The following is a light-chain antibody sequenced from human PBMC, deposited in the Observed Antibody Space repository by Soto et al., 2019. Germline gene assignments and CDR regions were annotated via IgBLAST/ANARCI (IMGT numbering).Light chain of an antibody. J-gene: IGKJ1*01. V-gene: IGKV1-5*03. CDR1: QSIGSW. CDR2: KAS. CDR3: QQYNSYSS. Sequence: DIQMTQSPSTLSASVGDRVTITCRASQSIGSWLAWFQQKPGKAPKVLIYKASSLESGVPSRFSGSGSGTEFTLTTSRPQPDDFATSYCQQYNSYSSVGQGTKV.